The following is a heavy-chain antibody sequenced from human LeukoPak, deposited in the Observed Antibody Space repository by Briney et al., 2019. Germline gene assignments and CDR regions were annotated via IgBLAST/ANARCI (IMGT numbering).Heavy chain of an antibody. CDR1: GYTFTSYA. D-gene: IGHD6-19*01. V-gene: IGHV1-3*01. Sequence: GASVKVSCKASGYTFTSYAMHWVRQAPGQRLEWMGWINAGNGNTKYSQKFQGRVTMTTDTSTSTAYMELRSLRSDDTAVYYCARVGGWDGLDAFDIWGQGTMVTVSS. CDR3: ARVGGWDGLDAFDI. J-gene: IGHJ3*02. CDR2: INAGNGNT.